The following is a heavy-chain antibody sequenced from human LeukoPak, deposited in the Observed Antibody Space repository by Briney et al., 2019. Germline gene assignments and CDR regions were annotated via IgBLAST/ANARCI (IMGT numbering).Heavy chain of an antibody. V-gene: IGHV4-59*01. CDR2: IYSSGST. CDR1: GGSISGYY. J-gene: IGHJ4*02. Sequence: SETLSLTYTVSGGSISGYYWSWIRQPPGKGLEWIGYIYSSGSTNYNPSLNSRVTISVDTSKNQFSLKLSSMTAADTAVYYCARFAYCGGHCWYYFDYWGQGTLVTVSS. CDR3: ARFAYCGGHCWYYFDY. D-gene: IGHD2-21*02.